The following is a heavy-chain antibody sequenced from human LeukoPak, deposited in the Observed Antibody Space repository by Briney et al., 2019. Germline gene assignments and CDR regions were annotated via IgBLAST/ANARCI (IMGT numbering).Heavy chain of an antibody. J-gene: IGHJ4*02. V-gene: IGHV3-30*04. CDR3: AKGDRTSYYYDSSGYYSSY. Sequence: GGSLRLSCAASGFTFSNYATHWVRQAPGKGLEWVSIISFDGSNKYYADSVKGRFTISRDNSKNTLYLQMNSLRAEDTAVYYCAKGDRTSYYYDSSGYYSSYWGQGTLVTVSS. CDR1: GFTFSNYA. CDR2: ISFDGSNK. D-gene: IGHD3-22*01.